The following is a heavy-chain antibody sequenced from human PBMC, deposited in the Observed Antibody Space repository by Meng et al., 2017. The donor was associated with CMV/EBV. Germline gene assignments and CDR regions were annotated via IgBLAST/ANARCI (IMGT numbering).Heavy chain of an antibody. CDR3: ARGPSSYSSSWYRWFDP. V-gene: IGHV3-21*01. D-gene: IGHD6-13*01. CDR1: GFTFSSYS. CDR2: ISSSSSYI. Sequence: GESLKISCAASGFTFSSYSMNWVRQAPGKGLEWVSSISSSSSYIYYADSVKGRFTISRDNAKNSPYLQMNSLRAEDTAVYYCARGPSSYSSSWYRWFDPWGQGTLVTVSS. J-gene: IGHJ5*02.